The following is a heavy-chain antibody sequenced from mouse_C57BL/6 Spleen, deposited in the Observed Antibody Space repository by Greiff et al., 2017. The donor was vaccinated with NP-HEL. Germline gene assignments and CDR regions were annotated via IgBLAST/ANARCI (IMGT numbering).Heavy chain of an antibody. CDR3: TRVYYGYDGTPPFAY. CDR2: IDPETGGT. J-gene: IGHJ3*01. Sequence: VKVVESGAELVRPGASVTLSCKASGYTFTDYEMHWVKQTPVHGLEWIGAIDPETGGTAYNQKFKGKAILTADKSSSTAYMELRSLTSEDSAVYYCTRVYYGYDGTPPFAYWGQGTLVTVSA. CDR1: GYTFTDYE. D-gene: IGHD2-2*01. V-gene: IGHV1-15*01.